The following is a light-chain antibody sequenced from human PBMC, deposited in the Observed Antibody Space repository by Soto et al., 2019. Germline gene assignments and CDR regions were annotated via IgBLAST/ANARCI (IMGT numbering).Light chain of an antibody. J-gene: IGKJ5*01. CDR2: DAS. CDR3: QEYGSSPLT. CDR1: QSVGNNY. V-gene: IGKV3-20*01. Sequence: EIVLTQSPGTLSLSPGERATLSCRASQSVGNNYLAWYQQKPGQAPRFLIYDASSRATGIPDRFSGSGSGTDFTLTISRLEPEDFAVYYCQEYGSSPLTFG.